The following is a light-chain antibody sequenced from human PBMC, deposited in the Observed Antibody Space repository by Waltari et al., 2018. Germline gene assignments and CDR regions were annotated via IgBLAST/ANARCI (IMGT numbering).Light chain of an antibody. Sequence: QSVLTQPPSVSGTPGQTVTISCFGTNSNIGRTSVLWYQQLPGTAPKLLIYRDDQRPSGVPDRFSGTKSGTSASLAIRGLLSEDEADYYCAAWDDSLSVSYVFGSGTKVTV. J-gene: IGLJ1*01. CDR3: AAWDDSLSVSYV. CDR2: RDD. CDR1: NSNIGRTS. V-gene: IGLV1-47*01.